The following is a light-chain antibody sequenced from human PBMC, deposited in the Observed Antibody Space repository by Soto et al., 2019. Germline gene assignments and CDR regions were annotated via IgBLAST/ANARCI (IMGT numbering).Light chain of an antibody. Sequence: EIVMTQSPATLSVSPGERATLSCRASQSISRNLAWYQQKPGQAPRLLIYDTSNRATGIPARFSGSGSGTDFSLTISSLEPEDVAVYYCQQRSQWPPMTFGQGTRLEIK. CDR3: QQRSQWPPMT. CDR2: DTS. J-gene: IGKJ5*01. V-gene: IGKV3-11*01. CDR1: QSISRN.